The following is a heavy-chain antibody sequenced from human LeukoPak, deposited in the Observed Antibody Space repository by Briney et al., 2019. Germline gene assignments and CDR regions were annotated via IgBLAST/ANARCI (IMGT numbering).Heavy chain of an antibody. CDR1: GRSFSGYY. Sequence: SETLSLTCAVYGRSFSGYYWSWIRQPPGKGLEWIGEINHSGSTNYNPSLKSRVAISVDTSKNQFSLKLSSVTAADTAVYYCARGVLGGSYSTDYWGQGTLVTVSS. CDR3: ARGVLGGSYSTDY. CDR2: INHSGST. J-gene: IGHJ4*02. D-gene: IGHD1-26*01. V-gene: IGHV4-34*01.